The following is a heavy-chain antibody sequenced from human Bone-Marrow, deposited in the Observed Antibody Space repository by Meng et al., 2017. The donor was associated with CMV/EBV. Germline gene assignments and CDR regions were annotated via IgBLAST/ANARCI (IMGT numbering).Heavy chain of an antibody. CDR2: ISSTSYSK. Sequence: FNSYSMTWVRQAPGEGLEWVSSISSTSYSKYYADPVRGRFTISRDNAKSSVYLQMNSLRVEDTAVYYCARGLYSSGWSGDYFYGLDVWGQGTTVTVSS. J-gene: IGHJ6*02. CDR1: FNSYS. D-gene: IGHD6-19*01. V-gene: IGHV3-21*01. CDR3: ARGLYSSGWSGDYFYGLDV.